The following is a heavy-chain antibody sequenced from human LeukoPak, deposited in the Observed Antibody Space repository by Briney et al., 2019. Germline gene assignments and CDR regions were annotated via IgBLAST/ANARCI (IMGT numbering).Heavy chain of an antibody. J-gene: IGHJ4*02. Sequence: TSETLSLTCTVSGGSISNYYWSWIRQPPGRGLEWIGYVYSSGSTNYNPSLKSRVTISVDTSKNQLSLKPSSVTAADTAVYYCARGPTRYYFDYWGQGTLVTVSS. CDR3: ARGPTRYYFDY. CDR2: VYSSGST. V-gene: IGHV4-59*01. CDR1: GGSISNYY.